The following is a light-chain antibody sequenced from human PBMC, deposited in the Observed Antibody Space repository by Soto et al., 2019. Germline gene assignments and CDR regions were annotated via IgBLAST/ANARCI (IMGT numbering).Light chain of an antibody. CDR3: MQGGHWPWT. CDR2: KVY. CDR1: QSLVYSDGNTY. V-gene: IGKV2-30*01. Sequence: DVVMTQSPLSLPVTLGQPASISCRSSQSLVYSDGNTYLNWFQQRPGQSPRRLIYKVYNRESGVPDRLIVSVSGNDFTLKITRVEAEDVGTYYCMQGGHWPWTFGQGTKVEIK. J-gene: IGKJ1*01.